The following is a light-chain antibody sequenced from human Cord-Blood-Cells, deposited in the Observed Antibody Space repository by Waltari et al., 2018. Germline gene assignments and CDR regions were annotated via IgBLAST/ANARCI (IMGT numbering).Light chain of an antibody. CDR3: SSYTSSSTPWV. V-gene: IGLV2-14*01. Sequence: QSALTQPASVSGSPGQSITISCTGTSSDVGGYNYVSWYQQHPGKAAKLMIYDVSTRPSGGSTRFSGSKSGNTASLPISGLQAEDEADYYCSSYTSSSTPWVFGGGTKLTVL. CDR1: SSDVGGYNY. J-gene: IGLJ3*02. CDR2: DVS.